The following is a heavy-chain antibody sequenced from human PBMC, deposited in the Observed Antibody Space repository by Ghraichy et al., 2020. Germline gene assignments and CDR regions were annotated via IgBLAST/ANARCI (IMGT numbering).Heavy chain of an antibody. V-gene: IGHV4-30-2*01. CDR1: GGSISSGGYS. D-gene: IGHD3-9*01. J-gene: IGHJ5*02. CDR2: IYHSGST. CDR3: ARVSLFYDILTGYYMVGWFDP. Sequence: SETLSLTCAVSGGSISSGGYSWSWIRQPPGKGLEWIGYIYHSGSTYYNPSLKSRVTISVDRSKNQFSLKLSSVTAADTAVYYCARVSLFYDILTGYYMVGWFDPWGQGTLVTVSS.